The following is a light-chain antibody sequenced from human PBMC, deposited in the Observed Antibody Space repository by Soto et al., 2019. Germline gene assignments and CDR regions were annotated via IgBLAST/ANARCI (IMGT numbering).Light chain of an antibody. J-gene: IGKJ3*01. V-gene: IGKV1-39*01. CDR1: QSISSY. CDR2: AAS. Sequence: DIQMTQSPSSLSASVGDRVTITCRASQSISSYLNWYQQKPGKAPKLLIYAASSLQSGVPSRFSGSASGTDFPLTISSLQPEDFATYYYQQSYSTPFTFGPGTKVDIK. CDR3: QQSYSTPFT.